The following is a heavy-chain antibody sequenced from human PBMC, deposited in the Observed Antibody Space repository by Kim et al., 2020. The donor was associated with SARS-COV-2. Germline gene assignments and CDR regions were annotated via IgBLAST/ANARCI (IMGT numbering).Heavy chain of an antibody. CDR2: IYYSGST. D-gene: IGHD5-18*01. CDR1: GVSISSYY. V-gene: IGHV4-59*01. J-gene: IGHJ4*02. Sequence: SETLSLTCTVSGVSISSYYWSWIRQPPGKGLEWIGYIYYSGSTNYNPSLMSRVTISVDTSKNQFSLKLSSVTAADTAVYYCARGQLWLDYWGQGTLVTV. CDR3: ARGQLWLDY.